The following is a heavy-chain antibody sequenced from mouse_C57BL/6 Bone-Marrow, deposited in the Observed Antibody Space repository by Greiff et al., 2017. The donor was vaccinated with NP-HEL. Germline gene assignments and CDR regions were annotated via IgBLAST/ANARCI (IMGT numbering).Heavy chain of an antibody. CDR3: ASGDYDPFAY. CDR1: GYTFTSYW. Sequence: QVQLQQPGAELVKPGASVKLSCKASGYTFTSYWMQWVNQRPGQGLEWIGEIDPSDSYTNYNQKFKGKATLTVDTSSSTAYMQRSSLTAEDSAVYYCASGDYDPFAYGGQGTLVTVSA. V-gene: IGHV1-50*01. CDR2: IDPSDSYT. D-gene: IGHD2-4*01. J-gene: IGHJ3*01.